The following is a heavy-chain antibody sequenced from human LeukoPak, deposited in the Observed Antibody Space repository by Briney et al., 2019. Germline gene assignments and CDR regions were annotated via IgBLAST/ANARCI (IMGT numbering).Heavy chain of an antibody. CDR2: INPNSGGT. CDR1: GYTFTGHY. V-gene: IGHV1-2*02. CDR3: ARVNYCTKGVCHNFDY. J-gene: IGHJ4*02. Sequence: ASVKVSCKASGYTFTGHYMHWVRQAPGQGLEWMGWINPNSGGTKYAQRFQGRVTMTRDTSISTAYMELRGLRSDGTAVFYCARVNYCTKGVCHNFDYWGQGTLVTVSS. D-gene: IGHD2-8*01.